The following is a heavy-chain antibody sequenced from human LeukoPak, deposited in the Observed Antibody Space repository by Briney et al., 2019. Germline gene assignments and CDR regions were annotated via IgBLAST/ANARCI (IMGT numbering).Heavy chain of an antibody. J-gene: IGHJ4*02. V-gene: IGHV3-23*01. D-gene: IGHD3-3*01. CDR2: IGGSGGST. CDR3: AKDSYYDFWSGYWPFDY. CDR1: GFTFSSYA. Sequence: GGSLRLSCAASGFTFSSYAMSWVRQAPGKGLEWVSAIGGSGGSTYYADSVKGRFTISRDNSKNTLYLQMNSLRAEDTAVYYCAKDSYYDFWSGYWPFDYWGQGTLVTVSS.